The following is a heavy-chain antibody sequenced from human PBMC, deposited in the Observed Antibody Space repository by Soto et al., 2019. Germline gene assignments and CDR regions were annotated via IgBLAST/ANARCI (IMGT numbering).Heavy chain of an antibody. CDR1: GFTFSSYA. D-gene: IGHD2-2*01. J-gene: IGHJ6*02. CDR3: AKDWCSSTSCPNGPTQNFEKYYYYYYGMDV. CDR2: ISGSGGST. Sequence: GGSLRLSCAASGFTFSSYAMSWVRQAPGKGLEWVSAISGSGGSTYYADSVKGRFTISRDNSKNTLYLQMNSLRAEDTAVYYCAKDWCSSTSCPNGPTQNFEKYYYYYYGMDVWGQGTTVTVSS. V-gene: IGHV3-23*01.